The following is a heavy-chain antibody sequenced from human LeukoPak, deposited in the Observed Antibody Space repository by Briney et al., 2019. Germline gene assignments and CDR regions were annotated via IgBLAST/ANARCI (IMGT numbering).Heavy chain of an antibody. CDR3: ARRVAINPKYCCHS. CDR1: GGSISSYY. J-gene: IGHJ4*02. V-gene: IGHV4-59*08. D-gene: IGHD5-12*01. Sequence: SETLSLTCTVSGGSISSYYWTWIRQPPGKGLEWIGFIYYSGVTKYNPSLESRVTISLDASRNQFSLKLNSVTAADTAAYYCARRVAINPKYCCHSWGQGALVTVSS. CDR2: IYYSGVT.